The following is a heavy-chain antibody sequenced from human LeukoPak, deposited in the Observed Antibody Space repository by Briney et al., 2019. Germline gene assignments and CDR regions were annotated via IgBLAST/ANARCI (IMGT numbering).Heavy chain of an antibody. Sequence: QPGGSLRLSCVASGFTFSSFAMNWVRQAPGKRLEWVSVISATGGTRYADSVKGRFTISRDNSKNTLHLQMNSLRAEDTAVYYCAKEEPPGVLDLWGQGTLITVSS. J-gene: IGHJ4*02. CDR1: GFTFSSFA. CDR3: AKEEPPGVLDL. V-gene: IGHV3-23*01. D-gene: IGHD3/OR15-3a*01. CDR2: ISATGGT.